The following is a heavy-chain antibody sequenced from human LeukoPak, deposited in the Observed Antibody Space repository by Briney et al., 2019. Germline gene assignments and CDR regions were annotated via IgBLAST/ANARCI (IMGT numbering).Heavy chain of an antibody. CDR3: AKDWDLTSYYFDY. Sequence: PGRSLRLSCAASGFTFSSYGMHWVRQAPGKGLEWVAIISCDGSNKFYADSVKGRFTISRDNPKNTLYLQMNSLRVEDTAVYYCAKDWDLTSYYFDYWGQGTLVTVSS. J-gene: IGHJ4*02. D-gene: IGHD3-9*01. CDR2: ISCDGSNK. V-gene: IGHV3-30*18. CDR1: GFTFSSYG.